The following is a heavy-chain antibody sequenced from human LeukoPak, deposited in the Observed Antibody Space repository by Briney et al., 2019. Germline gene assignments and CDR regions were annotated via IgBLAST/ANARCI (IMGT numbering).Heavy chain of an antibody. V-gene: IGHV4-38-2*02. J-gene: IGHJ5*02. CDR1: GYSISSGYY. CDR3: ARQIMTTVTTDWFDP. CDR2: IYHSGST. D-gene: IGHD4-17*01. Sequence: SETLSLTCTVSGYSISSGYYWGWIRQPPGKGLEWIGSIYHSGSTYYNPSLKSRVTISVDTSKNQFSLKLSSVTAADTAVYYCARQIMTTVTTDWFDPWGQGTLVTVSS.